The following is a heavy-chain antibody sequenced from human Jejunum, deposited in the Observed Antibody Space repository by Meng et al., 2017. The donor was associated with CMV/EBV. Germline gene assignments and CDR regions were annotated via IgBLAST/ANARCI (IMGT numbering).Heavy chain of an antibody. CDR1: GGSISSHY. D-gene: IGHD1-26*01. J-gene: IGHJ4*02. V-gene: IGHV4-59*11. CDR3: ARGGAIVGASGY. CDR2: IYFTGST. Sequence: CTVSGGSISSHYWSWVRQPTEKGLEWIGYIYFTGSTNYNPSHRSRGTISADTSRKQFSLKLSSVTAADTAMYYCARGGAIVGASGYWGQGMLVTVSS.